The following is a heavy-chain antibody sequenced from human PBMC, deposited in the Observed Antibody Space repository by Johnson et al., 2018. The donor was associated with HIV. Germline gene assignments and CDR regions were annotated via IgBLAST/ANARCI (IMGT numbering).Heavy chain of an antibody. Sequence: VKLVESGGGLVQPGGSLRLSCAASGFAFNNYWMHWVRQAPGKGLEWVSAISGSGGSTYYADSVKGRFTISRDNSKNTLYLQMNSLRAEDTAVYYCARGGNEIDAFDIWGQGTMVTVSS. CDR3: ARGGNEIDAFDI. V-gene: IGHV3-23*04. CDR2: ISGSGGST. J-gene: IGHJ3*02. CDR1: GFAFNNYW. D-gene: IGHD1-1*01.